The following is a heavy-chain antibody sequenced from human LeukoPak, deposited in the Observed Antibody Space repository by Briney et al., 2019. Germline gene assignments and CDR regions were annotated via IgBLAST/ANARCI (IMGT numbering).Heavy chain of an antibody. CDR2: ISSSSSYI. Sequence: TGGSLRLSCAASGFTFSSYSMNWVRQAPGQGLEWVSSISSSSSYIYYADSVKGRFTISRDNAKNSLYLQMNSLRAEDTAVYYCARSTGSYYPYYYYYMDVWGKGTTVTVSS. V-gene: IGHV3-21*01. J-gene: IGHJ6*03. D-gene: IGHD3-10*01. CDR1: GFTFSSYS. CDR3: ARSTGSYYPYYYYYMDV.